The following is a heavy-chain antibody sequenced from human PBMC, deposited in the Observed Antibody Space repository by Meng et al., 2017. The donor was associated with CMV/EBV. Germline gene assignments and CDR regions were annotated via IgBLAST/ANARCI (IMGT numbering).Heavy chain of an antibody. D-gene: IGHD2-21*02. CDR1: GGTFSSYA. J-gene: IGHJ4*02. Sequence: QVQLVQSGAEVKKPGSWVKVSCEASGGTFSSYAISWVRQAPGQGLEWMGGIIPIFGTANYAQKFQGRVTITADESTSTAYMELSSLRSEDTAVYYCAVTYCGGDCYLGSSDYRGQGTLGTVSS. CDR2: IIPIFGTA. V-gene: IGHV1-69*12. CDR3: AVTYCGGDCYLGSSDY.